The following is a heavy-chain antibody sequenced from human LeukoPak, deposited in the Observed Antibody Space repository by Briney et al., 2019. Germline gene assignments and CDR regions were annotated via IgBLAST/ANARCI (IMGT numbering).Heavy chain of an antibody. CDR3: ARGVYYYDSSGYHYYFDY. CDR2: INPNSGGT. V-gene: IGHV1-2*02. CDR1: GYTFTVYY. Sequence: EASVKVSSKASGYTFTVYYMHWVRQAPGQGLEWMGWINPNSGGTNYAQKFQGRVTMTRDTSISTAYMELIRLRSDDTAVYYCARGVYYYDSSGYHYYFDYWGQGTLVTVSS. D-gene: IGHD3-22*01. J-gene: IGHJ4*02.